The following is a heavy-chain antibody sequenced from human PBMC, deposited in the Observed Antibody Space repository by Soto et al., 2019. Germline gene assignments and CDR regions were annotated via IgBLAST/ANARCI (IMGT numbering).Heavy chain of an antibody. J-gene: IGHJ4*02. Sequence: ASVKVSCKASGYTFTSYGISWVRQAPGQGLEWMGWNSAYNENTNFARKLQGRVTISLDTSKNQFSLKLSSVPAADTVLYYCARHFRYFDLTRYFDYWGQGTLVTVSS. CDR1: GYTFTSYG. D-gene: IGHD3-9*01. CDR2: NSAYNENT. V-gene: IGHV1-18*01. CDR3: ARHFRYFDLTRYFDY.